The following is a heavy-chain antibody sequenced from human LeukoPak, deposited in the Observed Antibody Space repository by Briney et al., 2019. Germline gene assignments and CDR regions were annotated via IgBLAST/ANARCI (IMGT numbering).Heavy chain of an antibody. CDR3: ANELAVAGTTLYFDQ. Sequence: AGGSLRLSCAASGLTFSSDWMSWVRQAPGKGLEWVANIKQDGSEKYYVDSVKGRFTISRDNAKNSLYLQMNSLRAEDTAVYYCANELAVAGTTLYFDQWGQGTLVTVSS. V-gene: IGHV3-7*02. CDR1: GLTFSSDW. CDR2: IKQDGSEK. D-gene: IGHD6-19*01. J-gene: IGHJ4*02.